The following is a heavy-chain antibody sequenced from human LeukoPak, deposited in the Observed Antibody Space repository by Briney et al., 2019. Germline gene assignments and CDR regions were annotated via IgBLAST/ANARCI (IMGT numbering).Heavy chain of an antibody. V-gene: IGHV2-26*01. CDR2: IFSNDEK. D-gene: IGHD6-19*01. J-gene: IGHJ4*02. CDR3: ARIIGGSGWYYFDY. CDR1: GFSLSNARMG. Sequence: ESGPVLVKPTETLTLTCTVSGFSLSNARMGVSWIRQPPGKALEWLAHIFSNDEKSYSTSLKSRLTISKDTSKSQVVLTMTNMDPVDIATYYCARIIGGSGWYYFDYWGQGTLVTVSS.